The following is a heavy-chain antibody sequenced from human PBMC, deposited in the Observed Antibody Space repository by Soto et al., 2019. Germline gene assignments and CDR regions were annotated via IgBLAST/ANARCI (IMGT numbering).Heavy chain of an antibody. J-gene: IGHJ5*02. Sequence: QVQLRESGPGLVKPSQTLSLTCSVSGASVAGGSYYWSWVRQPPGKGLEWIGYIPARGSPSYNLSLTSRGTISADPSKHQLSLQLTSVTAADTAVYYCARDTYSGYDFGLWGQGTLVTVSS. CDR1: GASVAGGSYY. CDR3: ARDTYSGYDFGL. D-gene: IGHD5-12*01. V-gene: IGHV4-30-4*01. CDR2: IPARGSP.